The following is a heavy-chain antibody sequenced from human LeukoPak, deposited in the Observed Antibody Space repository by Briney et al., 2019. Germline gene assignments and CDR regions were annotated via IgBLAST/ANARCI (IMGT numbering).Heavy chain of an antibody. CDR3: AKQISYDSSGYYSHAFDI. CDR1: GFTFSSYA. CDR2: ISGSGGST. J-gene: IGHJ3*02. Sequence: GGSLRLSCAASGFTFSSYAMSWVRQAPGKGLDWVSAISGSGGSTYYADSVKGRFTISRDNSKNTLYLQMNSLRAEDTAVYYCAKQISYDSSGYYSHAFDIWGQGTMVTVSS. D-gene: IGHD3-22*01. V-gene: IGHV3-23*01.